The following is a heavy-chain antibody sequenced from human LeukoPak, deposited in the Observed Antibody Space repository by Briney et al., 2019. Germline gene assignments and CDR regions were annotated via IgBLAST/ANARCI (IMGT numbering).Heavy chain of an antibody. CDR1: GFTFDDYA. Sequence: GGSLRLSCAASGFTFDDYAMHWVRQAPGKGLEWVSGISWNSGSIGYADSVKGRFTISRDNAKNSLYLQMNSLRAEDTALYYCAKAGTGTTGYYFDYWGQGTLVTVSS. V-gene: IGHV3-9*01. D-gene: IGHD1-1*01. CDR3: AKAGTGTTGYYFDY. CDR2: ISWNSGSI. J-gene: IGHJ4*02.